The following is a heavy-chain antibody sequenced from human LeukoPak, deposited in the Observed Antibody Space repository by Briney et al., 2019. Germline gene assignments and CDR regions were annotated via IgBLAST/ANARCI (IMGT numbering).Heavy chain of an antibody. CDR1: GGSISSYC. D-gene: IGHD5-18*01. J-gene: IGHJ4*02. CDR2: IYYSGST. CDR3: ARLSSDTAMDPYYFDY. Sequence: SETLSLTCTVSGGSISSYCWSWIRQPPGKGLEWIGYIYYSGSTNYNPSLKSRVTISVDTSKNQFSLKLSSVTAADTAVYYCARLSSDTAMDPYYFDYWGQGTLVTVSS. V-gene: IGHV4-59*08.